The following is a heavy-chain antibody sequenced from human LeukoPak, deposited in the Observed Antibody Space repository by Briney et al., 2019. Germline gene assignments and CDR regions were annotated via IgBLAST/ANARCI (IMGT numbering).Heavy chain of an antibody. J-gene: IGHJ4*02. D-gene: IGHD5-24*01. CDR3: ARGARRRDGYNFDY. Sequence: PGGSLRLSCAASGFTVSSNYMSWVRQAPGKGLEWIGSIYHSGSTYYNPSLKSRVTISVDTSKNQFSLKLSSVTAADTAVYYCARGARRRDGYNFDYWGQGTLVTVSS. CDR1: GFTVSSNY. V-gene: IGHV4-38-2*01. CDR2: IYHSGST.